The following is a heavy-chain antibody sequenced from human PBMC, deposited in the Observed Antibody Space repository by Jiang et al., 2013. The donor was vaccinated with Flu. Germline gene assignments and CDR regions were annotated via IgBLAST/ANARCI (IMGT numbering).Heavy chain of an antibody. CDR1: GYTFTSHG. CDR3: GRVSGGAPVYYFDY. J-gene: IGHJ4*02. V-gene: IGHV1-18*01. Sequence: EVKKPGASVKVSCKASGYTFTSHGINWVRQAPGQGLEWMGWISVYNGNTIYAQKFQGRVTMTTDTSTNTAYMELRSLRSDDTAVYYCGRVSGGAPVYYFDYWGQGALVTVSS. CDR2: ISVYNGNT. D-gene: IGHD2-8*02.